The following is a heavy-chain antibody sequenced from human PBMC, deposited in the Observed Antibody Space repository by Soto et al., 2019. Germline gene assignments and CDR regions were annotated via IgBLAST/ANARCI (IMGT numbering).Heavy chain of an antibody. Sequence: QITLKESGPTLVKSTQTLTLTCTFSGFSHTTSGVGVAWIRQPPGKALEWLALIYWDDDERYSPSLKTRLSLTRGTPKYQVALTMANMDPVDTATYLCAYASASHHHAMEVWGQGTTVTVS. CDR3: AYASASHHHAMEV. CDR2: IYWDDDE. CDR1: GFSHTTSGVG. V-gene: IGHV2-5*02. J-gene: IGHJ6*02. D-gene: IGHD6-25*01.